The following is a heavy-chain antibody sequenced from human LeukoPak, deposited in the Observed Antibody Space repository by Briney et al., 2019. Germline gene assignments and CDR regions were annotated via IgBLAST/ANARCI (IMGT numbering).Heavy chain of an antibody. Sequence: PGGSLRLSCAASGFTFSSYAMSWVRQAPGKGLEWVSAISGSGGSTYYADSVKGRFTISRDNSKNTLYLQMNSLRAEDTAVYYCAKDRSYYGSGSHASSRNYYYYGMDVWGQGTTVTVSS. CDR3: AKDRSYYGSGSHASSRNYYYYGMDV. J-gene: IGHJ6*02. CDR2: ISGSGGST. V-gene: IGHV3-23*01. CDR1: GFTFSSYA. D-gene: IGHD3-10*01.